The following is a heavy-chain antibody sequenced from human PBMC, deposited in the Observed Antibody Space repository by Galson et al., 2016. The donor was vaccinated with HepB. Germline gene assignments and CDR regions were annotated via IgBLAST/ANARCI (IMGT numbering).Heavy chain of an antibody. Sequence: SLRLSCAASGFAFSSHWMHWVRQDLGKGLVWVSRINSDGTISNYADSVKGRFAMSRDIAKNSVGLQMNSLRVEDTAVYYCAVTTSGTYGDAFDLWGQGTNVSVSS. J-gene: IGHJ3*01. CDR1: GFAFSSHW. CDR2: INSDGTIS. D-gene: IGHD2-2*01. CDR3: AVTTSGTYGDAFDL. V-gene: IGHV3-74*01.